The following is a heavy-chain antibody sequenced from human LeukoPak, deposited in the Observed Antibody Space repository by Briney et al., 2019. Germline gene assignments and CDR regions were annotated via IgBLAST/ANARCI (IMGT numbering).Heavy chain of an antibody. Sequence: GGSLRLSCAASGITFSSYAMHWVRQAPGKGLEWVAVISYDGRNKYYADSVKGRFTISRDNAKNSLYLQMNSLRAEDTAVYYCAELGITMIGGVWGKGTTVTISS. CDR2: ISYDGRNK. CDR1: GITFSSYA. D-gene: IGHD3-10*02. J-gene: IGHJ6*04. CDR3: AELGITMIGGV. V-gene: IGHV3-30*04.